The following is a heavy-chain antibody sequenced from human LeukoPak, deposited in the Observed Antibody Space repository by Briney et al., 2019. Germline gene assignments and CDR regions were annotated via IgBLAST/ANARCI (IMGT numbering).Heavy chain of an antibody. J-gene: IGHJ4*02. V-gene: IGHV3-30*04. CDR1: GFSFSSHA. Sequence: GGSLRLSCAASGFSFSSHAMHWVRQAPGKGLEWVAFISYDATYKNYGESVKGRFSISRDNSQNTLSLQMNSLSTEDTAVYYCVGEVGPRDFGNWGQGTVVTAPS. CDR3: VGEVGPRDFGN. D-gene: IGHD1-26*01. CDR2: ISYDATYK.